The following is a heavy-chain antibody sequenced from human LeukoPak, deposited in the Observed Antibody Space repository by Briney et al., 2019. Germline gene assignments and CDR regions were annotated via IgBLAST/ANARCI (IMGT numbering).Heavy chain of an antibody. CDR3: ARNRPALDYDILTGPEY. V-gene: IGHV1-69*13. J-gene: IGHJ4*02. CDR2: IIPIFGTA. Sequence: SVKVSCKASGGTFSSYAISWVRQAPGQGLEWMGGIIPIFGTANYAQKFQGRVTITADESTSTAYMELSSLRSEDTAVYYCARNRPALDYDILTGPEYWGQGTLVTVSS. CDR1: GGTFSSYA. D-gene: IGHD3-9*01.